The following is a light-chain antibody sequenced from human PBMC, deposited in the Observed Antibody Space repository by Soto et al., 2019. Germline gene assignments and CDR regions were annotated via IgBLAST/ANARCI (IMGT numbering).Light chain of an antibody. CDR1: QSVSSNY. J-gene: IGKJ1*01. V-gene: IGKV3-20*01. CDR2: GAT. CDR3: QQYGRAVWT. Sequence: DIVVTQSPGTLSLSPGERATLSCRASQSVSSNYVAWYQQRPGQAPRLVIYGATSRATGIPDRFSGSGSGKDFTLTISRLEPEDFAVYYCQQYGRAVWTFGQGTKVEIK.